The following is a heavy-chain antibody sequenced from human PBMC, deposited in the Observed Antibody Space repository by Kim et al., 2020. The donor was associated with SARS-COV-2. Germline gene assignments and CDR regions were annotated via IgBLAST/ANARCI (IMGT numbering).Heavy chain of an antibody. V-gene: IGHV4-34*01. CDR3: ARGPYDFWSGYLRPLYYMDV. D-gene: IGHD3-3*01. Sequence: RVTISVDTSKNQFSLKLSSVTAADTAVYYCARGPYDFWSGYLRPLYYMDVWGKGTTVTVSS. J-gene: IGHJ6*03.